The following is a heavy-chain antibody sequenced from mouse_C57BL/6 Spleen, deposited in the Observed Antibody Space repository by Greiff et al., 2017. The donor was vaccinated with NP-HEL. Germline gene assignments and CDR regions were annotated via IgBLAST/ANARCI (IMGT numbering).Heavy chain of an antibody. Sequence: QVQLKQSGAELPKPGASVKLSCKASGYTFTSYWMHWVKQRPGQGLEWIGYINPSGGYTKYNQKFKDKATLTADNSSSTAYMQLSSLTCEDSAVYYCARSSSHWYFDVWGTGTTVTVSS. CDR2: INPSGGYT. V-gene: IGHV1-7*01. J-gene: IGHJ1*03. CDR3: ARSSSHWYFDV. CDR1: GYTFTSYW. D-gene: IGHD1-1*01.